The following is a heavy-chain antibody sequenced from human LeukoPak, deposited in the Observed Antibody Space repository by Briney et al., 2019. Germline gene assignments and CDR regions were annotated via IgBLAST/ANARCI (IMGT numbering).Heavy chain of an antibody. CDR3: ARYIVGVKGNAFDI. CDR2: IYSGGST. D-gene: IGHD1-26*01. V-gene: IGHV3-53*01. J-gene: IGHJ3*02. CDR1: GFTVSSNY. Sequence: GGSLRLSCAASGFTVSSNYMSWVRQAPGKGVEWVSVIYSGGSTYYADSVQGRFTISRDNSKNTLYLQMNSLRAEDTAVYYCARYIVGVKGNAFDIWGQGTMVTVSS.